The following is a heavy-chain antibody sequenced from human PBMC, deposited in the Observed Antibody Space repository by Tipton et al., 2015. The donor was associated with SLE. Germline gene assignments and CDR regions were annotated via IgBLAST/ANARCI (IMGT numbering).Heavy chain of an antibody. CDR2: ISYSGST. V-gene: IGHV4-39*07. J-gene: IGHJ4*02. CDR1: GGSISSSNYY. CDR3: ARHAGDYAYFDS. D-gene: IGHD4-17*01. Sequence: GLVKPSETLSLSCTVSGGSISSSNYYWGWIRQPPGMGLEWIGTISYSGSTHCNTSLKSRVTISVDTSKNRLSLKLSSVTAADTAMYYCARHAGDYAYFDSWGQGILVTVSS.